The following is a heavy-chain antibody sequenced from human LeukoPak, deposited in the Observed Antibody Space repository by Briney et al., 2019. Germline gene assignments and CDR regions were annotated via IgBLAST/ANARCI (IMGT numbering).Heavy chain of an antibody. CDR3: ARGRRFDGYNSY. V-gene: IGHV4-34*01. J-gene: IGHJ4*02. D-gene: IGHD5-24*01. Sequence: PSETLSLTCAVYGGSFSGYYWSWIRQPPGKGLEWIGEINHSGSTNYNPSLKSRVTISVDTSKNQFSLKLSSVTAADTAVYYCARGRRFDGYNSYWGQGTLVTVSS. CDR1: GGSFSGYY. CDR2: INHSGST.